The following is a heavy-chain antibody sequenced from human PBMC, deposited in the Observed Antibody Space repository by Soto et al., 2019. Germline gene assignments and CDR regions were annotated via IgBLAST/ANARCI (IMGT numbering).Heavy chain of an antibody. CDR3: AKPSGYSYGLRGSLGS. J-gene: IGHJ4*02. CDR2: ISWNSGTI. D-gene: IGHD5-18*01. V-gene: IGHV3-9*01. Sequence: EVQLVESGGGLVQPGRSLRLSCAASGFTFDDYAMHWVRQAPGKGLEWVSGISWNSGTIGYADSVKGRFTISRDNAKNSLYLQMNRLRAEDTALYYCAKPSGYSYGLRGSLGSWGQGTLVTVSS. CDR1: GFTFDDYA.